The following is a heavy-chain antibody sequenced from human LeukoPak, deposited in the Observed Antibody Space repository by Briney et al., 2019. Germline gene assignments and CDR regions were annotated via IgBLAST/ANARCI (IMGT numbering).Heavy chain of an antibody. J-gene: IGHJ4*02. CDR2: ISGSGGST. D-gene: IGHD3-3*01. CDR1: GFTFSSYA. Sequence: AGGSLRLSCAASGFTFSSYAMSWVRQAPGKWLEWVSAISGSGGSTYYADSVKGRFTISRDNSKNTLYLQMNSLRAEDTAVYYCAKCNDFWSGYLLYWGQGTLVTVSS. V-gene: IGHV3-23*01. CDR3: AKCNDFWSGYLLY.